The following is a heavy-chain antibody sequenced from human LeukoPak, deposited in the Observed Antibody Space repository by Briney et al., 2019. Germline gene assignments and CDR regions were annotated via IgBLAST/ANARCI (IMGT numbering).Heavy chain of an antibody. CDR1: GGSIRNFC. CDR3: AAHSSSWCHYYSYFALNV. J-gene: IGHJ6*01. CDR2: IYSSGST. D-gene: IGHD6-13*01. V-gene: IGHV4-59*01. Sequence: SETLSLTCTVSGGSIRNFCWSWIRRPPGKALEWIGYIYSSGSTNYNPSLKSRVTMSEDTSKNQVSLKLRSVTAADAAVYYCAAHSSSWCHYYSYFALNVWRQGPRVSVSS.